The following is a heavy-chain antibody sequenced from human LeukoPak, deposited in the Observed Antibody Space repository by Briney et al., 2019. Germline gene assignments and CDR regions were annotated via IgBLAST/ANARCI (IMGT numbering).Heavy chain of an antibody. CDR2: INPSGGTT. V-gene: IGHV1-46*01. D-gene: IGHD2-2*01. CDR1: GYTFINYY. J-gene: IGHJ6*03. Sequence: ASVKVSCKASGYTFINYYMHWVRQAPGQGLEWRGIINPSGGTTSYAQNFQGRVTMTRDTSTSTVYMELSRLGSDDTAVYYCARDGDIVVVPAAMYYYYYYMDVWGKGTTVTISS. CDR3: ARDGDIVVVPAAMYYYYYYMDV.